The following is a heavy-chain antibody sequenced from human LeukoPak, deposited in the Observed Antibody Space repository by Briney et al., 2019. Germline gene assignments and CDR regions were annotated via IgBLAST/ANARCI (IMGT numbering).Heavy chain of an antibody. CDR2: IYHSGST. D-gene: IGHD4-23*01. CDR1: GGSISSGGYS. J-gene: IGHJ6*02. Sequence: SQTLSLTCAVSGGSISSGGYSWSWIRQPPGKGLGWIGYIYHSGSTYYNPSLKSRVTISVDRSKNQFSLKLSSVTAADTAVYYYATSGGSDYYYGMDVWGQGTTVTVSS. CDR3: ATSGGSDYYYGMDV. V-gene: IGHV4-30-2*01.